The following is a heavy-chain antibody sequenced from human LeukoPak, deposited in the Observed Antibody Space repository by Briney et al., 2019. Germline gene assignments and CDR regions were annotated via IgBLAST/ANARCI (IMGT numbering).Heavy chain of an antibody. CDR3: ARENYYGSGSYPTDY. CDR1: GFTFSSYS. J-gene: IGHJ4*02. Sequence: GGSLRLSCAASGFTFSSYSMNWVRQAPGKGLEWVSSISSSSSYIYYADSVKGRFTISRDNAKNSLYLQMNSLRAEDTAVYYCARENYYGSGSYPTDYWGQGTLVTVSS. V-gene: IGHV3-21*04. CDR2: ISSSSSYI. D-gene: IGHD3-10*01.